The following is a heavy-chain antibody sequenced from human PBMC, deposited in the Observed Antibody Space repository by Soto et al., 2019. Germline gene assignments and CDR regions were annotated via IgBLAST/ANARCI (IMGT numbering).Heavy chain of an antibody. CDR2: IYYSGST. Sequence: QVQLQESGPGLVKPSETLSLTCTASGGSISSYYWSWIRQPPGKGLEWIGYIYYSGSTNYNPSLKSRVTISVDTSKNQFSLKLSSVTAADTAVYYCARRYSSAFDIWGQGTMVTVSS. J-gene: IGHJ3*02. D-gene: IGHD6-13*01. CDR1: GGSISSYY. CDR3: ARRYSSAFDI. V-gene: IGHV4-59*08.